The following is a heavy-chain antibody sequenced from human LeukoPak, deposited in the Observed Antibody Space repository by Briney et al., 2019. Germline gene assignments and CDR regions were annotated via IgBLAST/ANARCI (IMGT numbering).Heavy chain of an antibody. CDR1: GFMVRSNY. J-gene: IGHJ4*02. Sequence: GGSLRLSCAASGFMVRSNYMNWVRQAPGKGLEWVSAISVSGNTYHADSVKGRFTISRDSSKNTLYLQMNRLRAEDAAVYYCAKAPVTTCSGAYCYPFDYWGQGTLVTVSS. D-gene: IGHD2-21*01. CDR3: AKAPVTTCSGAYCYPFDY. V-gene: IGHV3-53*01. CDR2: ISVSGNT.